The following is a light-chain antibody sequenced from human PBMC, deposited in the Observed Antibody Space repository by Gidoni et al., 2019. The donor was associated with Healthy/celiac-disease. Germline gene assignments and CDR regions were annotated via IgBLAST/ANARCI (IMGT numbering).Light chain of an antibody. CDR2: NAS. V-gene: IGKV1-5*03. CDR3: QQYNSYPLT. Sequence: DIQMTQSPSTLSASVGDRVTITCRASQSISSCLAWSQQKPGKAAKLLIYNASSLASGVPSMFSGSGSGTEFTLTISSLQPDDFATYYCQQYNSYPLTFGGGTKVEIK. CDR1: QSISSC. J-gene: IGKJ4*01.